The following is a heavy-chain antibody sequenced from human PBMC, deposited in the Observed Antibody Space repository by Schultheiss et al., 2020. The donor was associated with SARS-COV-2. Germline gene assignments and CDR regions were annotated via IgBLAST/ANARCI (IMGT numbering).Heavy chain of an antibody. CDR2: ISGSGGST. CDR1: GFTFSSYA. V-gene: IGHV3-23*01. D-gene: IGHD2-15*01. J-gene: IGHJ6*02. Sequence: GGSLRLSCAASGFTFSSYAMSWVRQAPGKGLEWVSAISGSGGSTYYADSVKGRFTISRDNSKNTLYLQMNSLRAEDTAVYYCAKDRTAHIVVVVAATLHYYYGMDVWGQGTTVTVSS. CDR3: AKDRTAHIVVVVAATLHYYYGMDV.